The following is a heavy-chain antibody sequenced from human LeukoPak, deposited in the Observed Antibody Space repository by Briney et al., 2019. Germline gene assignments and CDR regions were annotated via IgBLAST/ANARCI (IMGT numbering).Heavy chain of an antibody. D-gene: IGHD1-26*01. Sequence: PGGSLRLSCAASGFTFSSYAMHWVRQAPGKGLEWVAVISYDGSNKYFADSVKGRFTISRDNSKNTLYLQMNSLRAEDTAVYYCAKDKWELLLGYYFDYWGQGTLVTVSS. CDR2: ISYDGSNK. CDR1: GFTFSSYA. CDR3: AKDKWELLLGYYFDY. J-gene: IGHJ4*02. V-gene: IGHV3-30-3*01.